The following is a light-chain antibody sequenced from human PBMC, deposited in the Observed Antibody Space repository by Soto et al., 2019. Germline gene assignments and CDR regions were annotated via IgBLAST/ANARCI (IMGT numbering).Light chain of an antibody. Sequence: QSALTQPRSVSGSAGQSVTISCTGTSRDVGNYAYVSWYQQHPGKAPKLMIYDITKRPSGVPDRFSASKSGNTASLIISGLQAEDEADYYCCSYAGNYAWVFGGGTKLTVL. V-gene: IGLV2-11*01. CDR1: SRDVGNYAY. CDR2: DIT. CDR3: CSYAGNYAWV. J-gene: IGLJ3*02.